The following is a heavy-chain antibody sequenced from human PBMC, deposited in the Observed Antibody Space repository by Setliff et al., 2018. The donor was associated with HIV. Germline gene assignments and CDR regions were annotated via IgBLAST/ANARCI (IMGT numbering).Heavy chain of an antibody. CDR1: GASISNGYYY. Sequence: KPSETLSLTCTFSGASISNGYYYWSWIRQYSGKGLEWIGAVFYSGVTVYNSSLKSRAAISINTSRNQYSLRLASVTAADTADYYCARVNRARGGYFYYMDVWGKGATVTVSS. D-gene: IGHD3-22*01. J-gene: IGHJ6*03. CDR2: VFYSGVT. CDR3: ARVNRARGGYFYYMDV. V-gene: IGHV4-30-4*01.